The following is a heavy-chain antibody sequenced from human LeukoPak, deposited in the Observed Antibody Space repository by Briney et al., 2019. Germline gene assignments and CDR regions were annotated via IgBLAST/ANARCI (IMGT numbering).Heavy chain of an antibody. D-gene: IGHD2-2*02. Sequence: GGSLRLSCVASGFTFTNYWMSWVRQTPGKGLEWVANIKQDGSEKDYVDSMKGRFTISRDNAKNSVYLQMNSLRAGDTAVYYCARIGYKSSTFDYWGQGTLVTVSS. J-gene: IGHJ4*02. CDR1: GFTFTNYW. CDR3: ARIGYKSSTFDY. CDR2: IKQDGSEK. V-gene: IGHV3-7*01.